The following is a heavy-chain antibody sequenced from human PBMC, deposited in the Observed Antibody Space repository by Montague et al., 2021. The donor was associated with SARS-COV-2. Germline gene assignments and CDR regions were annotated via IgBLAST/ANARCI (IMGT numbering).Heavy chain of an antibody. CDR3: ASRSIAVAYYFDN. CDR1: GASISSTNW. CDR2: MYHTGTT. J-gene: IGHJ4*02. V-gene: IGHV4-4*02. D-gene: IGHD6-19*01. Sequence: SETLSLTCAVSGASISSTNWWTWVRQPPGKGLEWIGEMYHTGTTNYNPYLVSRVTISLDESKNQFSLKMTSVTAADTAVYYCASRSIAVAYYFDNWGQGTLVPVSS.